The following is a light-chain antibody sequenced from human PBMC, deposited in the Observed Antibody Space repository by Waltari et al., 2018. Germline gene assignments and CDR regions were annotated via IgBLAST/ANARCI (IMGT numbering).Light chain of an antibody. V-gene: IGKV1-33*01. CDR2: DAS. Sequence: DIQMTQSPSSLSASVGDRVTITCQASQDISNYLNWYQQKPGKAPKLLIYDASNLETGVPSRVSGSGSGTDFTFTISSLQPEDIATYYCQQYDNLPRYTFGQGTKLEIK. J-gene: IGKJ2*01. CDR1: QDISNY. CDR3: QQYDNLPRYT.